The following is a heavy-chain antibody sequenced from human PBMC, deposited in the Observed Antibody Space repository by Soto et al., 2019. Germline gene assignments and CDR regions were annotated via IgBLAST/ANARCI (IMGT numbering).Heavy chain of an antibody. Sequence: QVQLVESGGGVVQPGGSLRLACAASGFTFSNYAMHWVRQSPGKGLEWVAVITHDGGTRYIADSVKGRFTISRDNSTNTLYRQMDSLRAEATSVYYCASQAIIAHTFDYWGRGPLVTVSS. V-gene: IGHV3-30-3*01. D-gene: IGHD6-13*01. CDR3: ASQAIIAHTFDY. CDR1: GFTFSNYA. CDR2: ITHDGGTR. J-gene: IGHJ4*02.